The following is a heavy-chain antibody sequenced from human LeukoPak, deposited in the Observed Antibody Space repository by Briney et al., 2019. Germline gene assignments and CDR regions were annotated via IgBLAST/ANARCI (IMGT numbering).Heavy chain of an antibody. Sequence: SGTLSLTCTVSGGSISGGDYYWSWIRQPPGQVLEWIVYIYYSGSTYYNPSLNSRLTISVDTSKNHFYLNVSSVTAADTAVYFCGRLRDKSGIDYWGQGTLVTVSS. CDR3: GRLRDKSGIDY. J-gene: IGHJ4*02. V-gene: IGHV4-31*03. D-gene: IGHD3-10*01. CDR1: GGSISGGDYY. CDR2: IYYSGST.